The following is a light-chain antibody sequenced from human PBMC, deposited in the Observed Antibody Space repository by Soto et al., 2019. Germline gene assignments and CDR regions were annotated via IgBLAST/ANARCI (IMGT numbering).Light chain of an antibody. CDR2: RDN. CDR1: SSNIGSKY. V-gene: IGLV1-47*01. J-gene: IGLJ1*01. Sequence: QSVLAQPPSASGTPGQRVTISCSGSSSNIGSKYVYWYQQLPGTAPKVLMSRDNQRPSGVPDRFSGSKSGTSASLAISGLRAEDEADYYCAAWDDSLSAYVFRTGTKVTLL. CDR3: AAWDDSLSAYV.